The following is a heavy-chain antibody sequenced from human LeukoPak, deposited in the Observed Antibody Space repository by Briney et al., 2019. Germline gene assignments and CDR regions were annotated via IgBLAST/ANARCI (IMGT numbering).Heavy chain of an antibody. CDR3: ASVNSTPYP. CDR2: INHSGST. Sequence: SETLSLTCAVYGGSFSGYYWSWIRQPPGRGLEWIGEINHSGSTNYNPSLKSRVTISVDTSKNQFSLKLSSVTAADTAVYYCASVNSTPYPWGQGTLVTVSS. D-gene: IGHD2-15*01. CDR1: GGSFSGYY. J-gene: IGHJ4*02. V-gene: IGHV4-34*01.